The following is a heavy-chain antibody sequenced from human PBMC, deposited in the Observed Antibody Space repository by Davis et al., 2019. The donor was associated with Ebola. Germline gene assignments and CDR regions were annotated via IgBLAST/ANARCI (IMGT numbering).Heavy chain of an antibody. CDR1: GASISNTDGYF. D-gene: IGHD5-24*01. Sequence: MPSETLSLTCTVSGASISNTDGYFWAWIRQPPGKGLEWIGSIFYSGTPYYNPSLKSRVTISVDTSKNRFSLKLRPVTAADTAVYYCARVGGGMPTTHDYWGQGTLVTVSS. V-gene: IGHV4-39*07. CDR3: ARVGGGMPTTHDY. CDR2: IFYSGTP. J-gene: IGHJ4*02.